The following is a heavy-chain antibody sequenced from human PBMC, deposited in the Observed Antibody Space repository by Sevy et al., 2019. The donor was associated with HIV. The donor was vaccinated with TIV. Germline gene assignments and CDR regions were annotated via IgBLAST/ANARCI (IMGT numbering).Heavy chain of an antibody. J-gene: IGHJ4*02. CDR1: GFTFSSYA. CDR3: ASGIPYCGGDCYPDY. Sequence: GGSLRLSCAASGFTFSSYAMYWVRQAPGKGLEWVAVISYDGSNKYYADSVKGRFTISRDNSKNTLYLQMNSLRAEDTAVYYCASGIPYCGGDCYPDYWGQGTLVTVSS. D-gene: IGHD2-21*02. V-gene: IGHV3-30-3*01. CDR2: ISYDGSNK.